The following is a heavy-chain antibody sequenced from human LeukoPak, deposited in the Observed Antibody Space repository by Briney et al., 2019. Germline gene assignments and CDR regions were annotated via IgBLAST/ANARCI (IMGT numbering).Heavy chain of an antibody. Sequence: GGSLRLSCAASGFTFSSYSMNWVRQAPGKGLEWVSSISSSSSYIYYADSVKGRFTISRDNAKNSLYLQMNSLRAEDTAVYYCARDYYGSGSYYPGTFDYWGHGTLVTVSS. CDR1: GFTFSSYS. D-gene: IGHD3-10*01. CDR2: ISSSSSYI. J-gene: IGHJ4*01. V-gene: IGHV3-21*01. CDR3: ARDYYGSGSYYPGTFDY.